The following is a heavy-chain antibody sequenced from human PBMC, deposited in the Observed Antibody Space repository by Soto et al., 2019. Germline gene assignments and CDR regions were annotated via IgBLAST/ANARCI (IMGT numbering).Heavy chain of an antibody. D-gene: IGHD4-17*01. CDR3: ARVCTVTTAFDY. CDR2: IYYSGST. J-gene: IGHJ4*02. V-gene: IGHV4-31*03. CDR1: GGSISSGGYY. Sequence: SETLSLTCTVSGGSISSGGYYWSWIRQHPGKGLEWIGYIYYSGSTYYTPSLKSRVTISVDTSKNQFSLKLSSVTAADTAVYYCARVCTVTTAFDYWGQGTLVTVSS.